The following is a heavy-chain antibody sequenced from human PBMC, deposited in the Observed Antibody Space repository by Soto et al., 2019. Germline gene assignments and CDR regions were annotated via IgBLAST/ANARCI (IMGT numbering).Heavy chain of an antibody. CDR2: ISAYTGYT. D-gene: IGHD6-13*01. Sequence: APVKVSCKTSGYTFSNYGISWVRQAPGQAPEWMGWISAYTGYTDYAQKLQGRVSMATDTSTSTDYMELRSLRSDDTAVYYCARVLSYRSSWWRHSAFDFWGQGTTVTVSS. J-gene: IGHJ3*01. V-gene: IGHV1-18*01. CDR3: ARVLSYRSSWWRHSAFDF. CDR1: GYTFSNYG.